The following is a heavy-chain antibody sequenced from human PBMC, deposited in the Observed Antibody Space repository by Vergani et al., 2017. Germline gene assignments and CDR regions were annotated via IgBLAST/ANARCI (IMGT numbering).Heavy chain of an antibody. V-gene: IGHV1-46*01. Sequence: QVQLVQSGAEVKKPGASVKVSCKASGYTFTSYYMHWVRQAPGQGLEWMGIINPSGGSTSYAQKFQGRVTMTRDTSTSTVYMELSSLRSEDTAVYYCARGRDPTGYSSSWYGVWFDPGGQGTLVTVSS. CDR3: ARGRDPTGYSSSWYGVWFDP. CDR1: GYTFTSYY. J-gene: IGHJ5*02. D-gene: IGHD6-13*01. CDR2: INPSGGST.